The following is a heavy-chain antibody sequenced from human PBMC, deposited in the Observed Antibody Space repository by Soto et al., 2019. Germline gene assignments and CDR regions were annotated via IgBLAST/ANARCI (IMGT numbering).Heavy chain of an antibody. V-gene: IGHV1-69*13. D-gene: IGHD3-16*01. CDR2: IIPIFGTA. CDR3: AKDSHWGIISATHDH. CDR1: GGTFSSYA. J-gene: IGHJ4*02. Sequence: ASVKVSCKASGGTFSSYAISWVRQAPGQGLEWMGGIIPIFGTANYAQKFQGRVTITADESTSTAYMELSSLRAEDTAIYYCAKDSHWGIISATHDHWGQGTLVTVSS.